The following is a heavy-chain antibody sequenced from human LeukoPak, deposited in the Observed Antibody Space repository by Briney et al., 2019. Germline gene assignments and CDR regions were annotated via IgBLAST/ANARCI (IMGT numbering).Heavy chain of an antibody. V-gene: IGHV3-7*01. CDR2: IKQDGSEK. CDR3: ARDAEVYSSREDWFDA. Sequence: GGSLRLSCAASGFTFSSYWMSWVRQAPGKGLEWVANIKQDGSEKYYVDSVKGRFTISRDNAKNSLYLQMNSLRAEDTAVYYCARDAEVYSSREDWFDAWGQGTLVTVSS. J-gene: IGHJ5*02. CDR1: GFTFSSYW. D-gene: IGHD6-13*01.